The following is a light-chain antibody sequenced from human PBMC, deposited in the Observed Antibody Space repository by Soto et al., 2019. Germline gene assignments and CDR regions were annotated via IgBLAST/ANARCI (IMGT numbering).Light chain of an antibody. CDR3: SSYIRSNTPYV. V-gene: IGLV2-14*01. Sequence: QSVLTQPASVSGSAGQSITISCSGTMRDVGAYNLVSWYQQHPGTAPKLIIYEVRNRPSGISSRFSGSRSGNKASLTISGLQPEDEGDYYCSSYIRSNTPYVFGSGTKVTVL. CDR1: MRDVGAYNL. CDR2: EVR. J-gene: IGLJ1*01.